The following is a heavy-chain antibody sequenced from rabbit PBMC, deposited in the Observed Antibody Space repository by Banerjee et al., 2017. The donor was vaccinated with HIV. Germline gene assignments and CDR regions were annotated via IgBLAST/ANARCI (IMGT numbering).Heavy chain of an antibody. V-gene: IGHV1S45*01. CDR1: GIDFSGYHY. Sequence: QQQLEESGGGLVKPGGTLTLTCKASGIDFSGYHYMCWVRQAPGKGLEWIGCVYTGASSYYANWAKGRFTVSKASSTTVTLQMTSLTAADTATYFCARCAAAYDYAGYFNLWGQGTLVTVS. CDR2: VYTGASS. D-gene: IGHD6-1*01. J-gene: IGHJ4*01. CDR3: ARCAAAYDYAGYFNL.